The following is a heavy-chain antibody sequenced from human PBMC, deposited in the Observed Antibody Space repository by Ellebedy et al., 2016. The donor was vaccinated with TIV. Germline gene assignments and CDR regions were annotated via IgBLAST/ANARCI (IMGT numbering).Heavy chain of an antibody. Sequence: GESLKISCVASGFPFSSYWMHWVRQAPGKGLVWVSHINGDGSHTIYADSVKGRFTISRDNAKNTLYLQMNSLRADDTAVYYCARDLYYGIDFWGQGTTVTVSS. CDR3: ARDLYYGIDF. J-gene: IGHJ6*02. D-gene: IGHD2-8*01. V-gene: IGHV3-74*01. CDR2: INGDGSHT. CDR1: GFPFSSYW.